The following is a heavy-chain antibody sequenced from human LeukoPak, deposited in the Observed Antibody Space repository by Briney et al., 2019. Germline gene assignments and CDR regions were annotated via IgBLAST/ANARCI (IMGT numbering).Heavy chain of an antibody. D-gene: IGHD4-17*01. Sequence: PSETLSLTCADYGGSFSGYYWSWIRQPPGKGLEWIGEINHSGSTNYNPSLKSRVTISVDTSKNQFSLKLSSVTAADTAVYYCATCYDYGDYRNWFDPWGQGTLVTVSS. J-gene: IGHJ5*02. CDR3: ATCYDYGDYRNWFDP. V-gene: IGHV4-34*01. CDR1: GGSFSGYY. CDR2: INHSGST.